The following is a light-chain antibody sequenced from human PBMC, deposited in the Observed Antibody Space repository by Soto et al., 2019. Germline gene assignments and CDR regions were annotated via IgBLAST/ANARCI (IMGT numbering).Light chain of an antibody. V-gene: IGKV3-15*01. CDR3: QQYSNWPPPIT. J-gene: IGKJ5*01. Sequence: EIVMTQSPATLSVSPGERATLSCRASQSVSSNLAWYQQKPGQAPRLLIYGASTGATGIPARFSGSGSGTEFTLTISSLQSEDFAVYYCQQYSNWPPPITFGQGTRLEIK. CDR1: QSVSSN. CDR2: GAS.